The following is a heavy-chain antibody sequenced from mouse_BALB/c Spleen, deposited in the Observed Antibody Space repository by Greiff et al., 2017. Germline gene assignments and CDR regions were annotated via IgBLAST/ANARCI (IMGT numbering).Heavy chain of an antibody. CDR3: ARKALYAMDY. CDR1: GYTFTSYW. CDR2: IDPSDSYT. Sequence: QVQLQQPGAELVKPGAPVKLSCKASGYTFTSYWMHWVKQRPGQGLEWIGEIDPSDSYTNYNQKFKGKATLTVDKSSSTAYMQLSSLTSEDSAVYYCARKALYAMDYWGQGTSVTVSS. J-gene: IGHJ4*01. V-gene: IGHV1-69*02.